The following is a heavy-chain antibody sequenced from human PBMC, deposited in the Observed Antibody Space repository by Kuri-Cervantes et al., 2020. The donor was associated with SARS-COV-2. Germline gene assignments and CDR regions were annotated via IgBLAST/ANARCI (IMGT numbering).Heavy chain of an antibody. CDR1: GFTFSSYA. D-gene: IGHD2-2*01. J-gene: IGHJ3*02. V-gene: IGHV3-23*01. CDR2: ISGSGGST. Sequence: GESLKISCAASGFTFSSYAMSWVRQAPGKGLEWVSAISGSGGSTYYADSVKGRFTISRDNSKNTLYLQMNSLRAEDTAVYCCAKSGYCSSTSCFWGARAFDIWGQGTMVTVSS. CDR3: AKSGYCSSTSCFWGARAFDI.